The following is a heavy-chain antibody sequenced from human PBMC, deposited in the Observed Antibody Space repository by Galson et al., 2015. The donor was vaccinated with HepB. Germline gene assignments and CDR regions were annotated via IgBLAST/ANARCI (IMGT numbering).Heavy chain of an antibody. J-gene: IGHJ4*02. CDR1: GFGFDTHA. Sequence: SLRLSCAASGFGFDTHAMSWVRQAPGKGLEWVAFMSYDGGTKYYADSVKGRFAVSRDDSKNTVYLQMNSVRVEDTAVYYCARDGRQRYYDWLLSNYFDYWGQGTQVTVSS. CDR2: MSYDGGTK. CDR3: ARDGRQRYYDWLLSNYFDY. V-gene: IGHV3-30*03. D-gene: IGHD3-9*01.